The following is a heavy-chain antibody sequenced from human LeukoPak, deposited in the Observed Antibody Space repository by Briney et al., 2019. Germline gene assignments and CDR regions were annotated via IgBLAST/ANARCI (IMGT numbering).Heavy chain of an antibody. V-gene: IGHV3-73*01. CDR1: GFTFSGSA. Sequence: PGGSLRLSCVASGFTFSGSAMHWVRQASGKGLEWVGRIRNKTNSYATAYAASVKGRFTISRDNSKNTAYLQTNSLKTEDTAVYYCTKSPDFDYWGQGTLVTVSS. CDR2: IRNKTNSYAT. CDR3: TKSPDFDY. J-gene: IGHJ4*02.